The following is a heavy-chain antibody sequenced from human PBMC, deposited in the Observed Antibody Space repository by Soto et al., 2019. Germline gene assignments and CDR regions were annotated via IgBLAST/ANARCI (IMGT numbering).Heavy chain of an antibody. CDR2: ISASGGNI. CDR3: AKVAGGLGYFDL. Sequence: PGGSLRLSCAASRFNFSSYAMNWIRQAPGKGLEWVATISASGGNIEYTDSLKGRFTISRDNSKNTVYLQLNGLTAGDTAIYYCAKVAGGLGYFDLWGRGTLVTVSS. J-gene: IGHJ2*01. CDR1: RFNFSSYA. D-gene: IGHD3-16*01. V-gene: IGHV3-23*01.